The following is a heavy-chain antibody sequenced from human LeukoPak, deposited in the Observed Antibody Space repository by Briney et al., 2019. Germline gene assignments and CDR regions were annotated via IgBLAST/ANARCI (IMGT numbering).Heavy chain of an antibody. Sequence: ETLXXXCAVYGGSFSGYYWSWIRQPPGKGLEWIGEINHSGSTNYNPSLKSRVTISVDTSKNQFSLKLSSVTAADTGVYYCAXXXQSXXNHXRWLQSNWFDPWGQGTLVTVSS. CDR1: GGSFSGYY. V-gene: IGHV4-34*01. CDR3: AXXXQSXXNHXRWLQSNWFDP. CDR2: INHSGST. J-gene: IGHJ5*02. D-gene: IGHD5-24*01.